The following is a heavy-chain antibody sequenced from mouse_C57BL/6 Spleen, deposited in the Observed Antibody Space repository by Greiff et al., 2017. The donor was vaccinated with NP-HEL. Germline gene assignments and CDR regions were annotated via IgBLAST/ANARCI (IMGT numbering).Heavy chain of an antibody. CDR2: ISSGSSTI. D-gene: IGHD2-4*01. Sequence: EVQRVESGGGLVKPGGSLKLSCAASGFTFSDYGMHWVRQAPEKGLEWVAYISSGSSTIYYADTVKGRFTISRDNAKNTLFLQMTSLRSEDTAMYYCARPGDYDVRNYWGQGTTLTVSS. CDR3: ARPGDYDVRNY. CDR1: GFTFSDYG. V-gene: IGHV5-17*01. J-gene: IGHJ2*01.